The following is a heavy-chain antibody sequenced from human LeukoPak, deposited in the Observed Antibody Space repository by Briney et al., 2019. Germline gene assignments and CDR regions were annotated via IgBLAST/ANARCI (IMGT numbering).Heavy chain of an antibody. Sequence: GGSLRLSCAASGFTVSRNYMSWVRQAPGKGLVWVSRINSDGSSTSYADSVKGRFTISRDNAKNTLYLQMNSLRAEDTAVYYCATDTIRDWGQGTPVTVST. CDR3: ATDTIRD. CDR1: GFTVSRNY. D-gene: IGHD3-3*01. CDR2: INSDGSST. V-gene: IGHV3-74*01. J-gene: IGHJ4*02.